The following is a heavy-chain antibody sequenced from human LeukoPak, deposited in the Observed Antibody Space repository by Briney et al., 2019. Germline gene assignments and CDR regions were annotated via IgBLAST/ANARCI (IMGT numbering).Heavy chain of an antibody. CDR1: GGSISTYY. V-gene: IGHV4-59*01. D-gene: IGHD5-18*01. Sequence: SETLSLTCTVSGGSISTYYWGWIRQPPGKGLEWIGYIYYSGSTNYNPSLKSRVTISVDTSKNQFSLKLSSVTAADTAVYYCASGYSYGFDYWGQGTLVTVSS. CDR3: ASGYSYGFDY. J-gene: IGHJ4*02. CDR2: IYYSGST.